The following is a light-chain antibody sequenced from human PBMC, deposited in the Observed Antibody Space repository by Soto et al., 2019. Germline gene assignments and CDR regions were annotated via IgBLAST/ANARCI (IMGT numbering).Light chain of an antibody. J-gene: IGKJ1*01. V-gene: IGKV3-15*01. CDR2: GAS. CDR3: QQYNNWPSWK. CDR1: QSVSSN. Sequence: EIVMTQSPATLSVSPGERATLSCRASQSVSSNLAWYQQKPGQAPRLLIYGASTRATGIPARFSGSGSGTEFTLTISSLQSEDFAVYYCQQYNNWPSWKFGQGT.